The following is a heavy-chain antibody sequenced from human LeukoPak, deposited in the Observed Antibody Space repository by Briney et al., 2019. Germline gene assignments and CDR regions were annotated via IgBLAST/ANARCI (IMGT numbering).Heavy chain of an antibody. V-gene: IGHV3-7*01. D-gene: IGHD6-19*01. J-gene: IGHJ5*02. CDR1: GFTFSNAW. CDR3: ARDRGSVDRGWYVAGQRNWFDP. Sequence: PGGSLRLSCAASGFTFSNAWMSWVRQAPGKGLEWVANIKQDGSEKYYVDSVKGRFTISRDNAKNSLYLQMNSLRAEDTAVYYCARDRGSVDRGWYVAGQRNWFDPWGQGTLVTVSS. CDR2: IKQDGSEK.